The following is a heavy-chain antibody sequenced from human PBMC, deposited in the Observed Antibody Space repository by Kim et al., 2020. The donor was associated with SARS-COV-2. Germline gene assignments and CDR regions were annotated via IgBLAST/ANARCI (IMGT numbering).Heavy chain of an antibody. Sequence: SETLSLTCAVYGGSFSGDYWSWIRQPPGKGLEWIGEINHSGSTNYNPSLKSRVTISVDTSKNQFTLKLNSVTAADTAVYYCARGGVSVIAMPPIGYYMDVWAKGTTVTVSS. CDR1: GGSFSGDY. J-gene: IGHJ6*03. V-gene: IGHV4-34*01. CDR3: ARGGVSVIAMPPIGYYMDV. D-gene: IGHD2-21*01. CDR2: INHSGST.